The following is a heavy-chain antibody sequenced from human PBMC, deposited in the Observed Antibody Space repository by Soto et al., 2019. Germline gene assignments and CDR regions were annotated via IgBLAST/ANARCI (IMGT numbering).Heavy chain of an antibody. CDR2: ISGSGGST. CDR1: GFTFSSYA. J-gene: IGHJ4*02. Sequence: PGGSLRLSCAASGFTFSSYAMSWFRQAPGKGLEWVSAISGSGGSTYYADSVKGRFTISRDNSKNTLYLQMNSLRAEDTAVYYCAKAPPNLSAKRPYYFDYWGQGTLVTVSS. CDR3: AKAPPNLSAKRPYYFDY. V-gene: IGHV3-23*01. D-gene: IGHD3-10*01.